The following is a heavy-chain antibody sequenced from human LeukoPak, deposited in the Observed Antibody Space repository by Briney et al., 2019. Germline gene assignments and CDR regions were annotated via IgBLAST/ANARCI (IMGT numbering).Heavy chain of an antibody. D-gene: IGHD6-19*01. CDR2: ISYDGSDK. V-gene: IGHV3-30*04. CDR3: ARAVYRSGGYYFDY. J-gene: IGHJ4*02. CDR1: GFTFSSYA. Sequence: SGGSLRLSCAASGFTFSSYAMQWVRQAPGKGLEWVAVISYDGSDKNYADSVKGRFTISRDNSKNTLYLQMNSLRADDTAVYYCARAVYRSGGYYFDYWGQGTLVIVSS.